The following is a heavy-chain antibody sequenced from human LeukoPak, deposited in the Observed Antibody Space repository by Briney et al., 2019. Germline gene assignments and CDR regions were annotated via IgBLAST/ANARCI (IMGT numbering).Heavy chain of an antibody. D-gene: IGHD6-19*01. J-gene: IGHJ4*02. CDR3: ARDYSSGWPNFDY. CDR2: IIPIFGTA. V-gene: IGHV1-69*13. CDR1: GGTFSSYA. Sequence: SVKVSCKASGGTFSSYAISWVRQAPGQGLEWMGGIIPIFGTANYAQKFQGRVTITADESTSTAYMELSSLRSEDTAVYYCARDYSSGWPNFDYWGQGTLVTVSS.